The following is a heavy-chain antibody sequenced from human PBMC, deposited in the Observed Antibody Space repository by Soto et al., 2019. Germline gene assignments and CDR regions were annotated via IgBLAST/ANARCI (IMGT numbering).Heavy chain of an antibody. J-gene: IGHJ4*02. Sequence: GGSLRLSCAASGFTVSSNYMSWVRQAPGKGLEWVSAISGSGGSTYYADSVKGRFTISRDNSKNTLYLQMNSLRAEDTAVYYCAKDRGEYYYDSSGYSPVSFDYWGQGTLVTVSS. V-gene: IGHV3-23*01. CDR2: ISGSGGST. D-gene: IGHD3-22*01. CDR3: AKDRGEYYYDSSGYSPVSFDY. CDR1: GFTVSSNY.